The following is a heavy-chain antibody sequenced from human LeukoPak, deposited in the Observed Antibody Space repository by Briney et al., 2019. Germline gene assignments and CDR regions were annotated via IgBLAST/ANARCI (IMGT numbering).Heavy chain of an antibody. V-gene: IGHV3-23*01. Sequence: GGSLRLSCAVSGFTFSNYAMSWVRHAPGKGLEWVSFISGSGGTTYYADSVKGRLTISRDNSKNTLYLQMNSLRAEDTALYYCAKYYSTGRVFDSWGQGTLGTVSS. CDR3: AKYYSTGRVFDS. D-gene: IGHD2-8*02. J-gene: IGHJ4*02. CDR2: ISGSGGTT. CDR1: GFTFSNYA.